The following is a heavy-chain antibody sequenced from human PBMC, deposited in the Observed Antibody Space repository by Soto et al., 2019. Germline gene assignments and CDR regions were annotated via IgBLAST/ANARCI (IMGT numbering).Heavy chain of an antibody. D-gene: IGHD5-12*01. CDR1: GFTFSSYA. CDR3: ANGVATITDYYYGMDV. Sequence: EVQLLESGGGLVQPGGSLRLSCAASGFTFSSYAMSWVRQAPGKGLEWVSALSGSGGSTYYADSVKGRFTISRDNSKKTLYLQMNSLRAEDTAVYYCANGVATITDYYYGMDVWGQGTTVTVSS. CDR2: LSGSGGST. J-gene: IGHJ6*02. V-gene: IGHV3-23*01.